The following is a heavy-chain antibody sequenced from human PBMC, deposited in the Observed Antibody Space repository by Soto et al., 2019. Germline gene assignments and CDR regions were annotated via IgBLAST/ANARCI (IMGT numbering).Heavy chain of an antibody. V-gene: IGHV1-58*01. CDR2: IVVGSGNT. D-gene: IGHD2-21*01. Sequence: QVQLVQSGPEVKKPGTSVKVSCKASGFTFSSSAVQWVRQARGQRLEWIGWIVVGSGNTNYAQKFQERVTITRDMSASTAYMELSSLRSEDTAVYYCAADGDKDFDYWGQGTLVTVSS. J-gene: IGHJ4*02. CDR3: AADGDKDFDY. CDR1: GFTFSSSA.